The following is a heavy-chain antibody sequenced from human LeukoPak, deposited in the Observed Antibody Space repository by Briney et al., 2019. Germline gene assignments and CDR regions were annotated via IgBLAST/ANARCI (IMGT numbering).Heavy chain of an antibody. Sequence: PETLSLTCAVYGGSFIGYYGSCIRHPPGEGLEWIGEINHSGSTNYNPSLKSRATIPVKKSKNQFSLKLSSVTAADTAMYYCASLYSSHWGQGTLVTVSS. D-gene: IGHD6-19*01. J-gene: IGHJ4*02. CDR1: GGSFIGYY. CDR2: INHSGST. V-gene: IGHV4-34*01. CDR3: ASLYSSH.